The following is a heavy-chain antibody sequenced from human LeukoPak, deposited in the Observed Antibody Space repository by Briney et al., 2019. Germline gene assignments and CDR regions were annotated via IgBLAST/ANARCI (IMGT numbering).Heavy chain of an antibody. Sequence: PGGSLRLSCVISGYTFTHYGFHWVRQAPGKALEWVAYISYNGNNKYEDSVKGRFTISRDNAKNTLYLQMNSLRAEDTAVYYCARDEDYYDSSSYYGAAFDIWGQGTMVTVSS. CDR2: ISYNGNNK. J-gene: IGHJ3*02. D-gene: IGHD3-22*01. CDR1: GYTFTHYG. CDR3: ARDEDYYDSSSYYGAAFDI. V-gene: IGHV3-30*03.